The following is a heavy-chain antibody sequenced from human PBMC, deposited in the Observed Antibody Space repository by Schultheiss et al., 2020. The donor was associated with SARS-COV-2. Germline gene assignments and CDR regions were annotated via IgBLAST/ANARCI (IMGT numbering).Heavy chain of an antibody. CDR2: IYYSGST. D-gene: IGHD1-26*01. CDR1: GGSISSYY. J-gene: IGHJ3*02. Sequence: SETLSLTCTVSGGSISSYYWSWIRQPPGKGLEWIGYIYYSGSTNYNPSLKSRVTISVDTSKNQFSLKLSSVTAADTAVYYCARDSPYSGSYSSGAFDIWGQGTTVTVSS. V-gene: IGHV4-59*01. CDR3: ARDSPYSGSYSSGAFDI.